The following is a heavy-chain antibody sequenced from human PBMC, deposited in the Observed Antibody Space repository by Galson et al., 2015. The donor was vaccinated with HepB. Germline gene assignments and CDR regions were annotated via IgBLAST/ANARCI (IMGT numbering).Heavy chain of an antibody. CDR2: IYSDGTT. D-gene: IGHD6-6*01. CDR3: ARGRLRLDV. Sequence: SLRLSCAVSGFVVKTNYINWVRQAPGKGLEWVSIIYSDGTTYFADTVKGRFTISRSNSENTLFLQLNDLRPEDTARYYCARGRLRLDVWGHGTTVTVA. J-gene: IGHJ6*02. V-gene: IGHV3-53*04. CDR1: GFVVKTNY.